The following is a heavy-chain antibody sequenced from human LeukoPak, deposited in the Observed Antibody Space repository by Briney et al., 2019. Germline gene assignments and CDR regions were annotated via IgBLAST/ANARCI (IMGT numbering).Heavy chain of an antibody. CDR3: AREGDYTFDY. CDR1: GGSISSSSYY. J-gene: IGHJ4*02. V-gene: IGHV4-39*02. D-gene: IGHD3-16*01. CDR2: IYYSGST. Sequence: SETLSLTCTVSGGSISSSSYYWGWIRQPPGKGLEWIGSIYYSGSTYYNPSLESRVTISVDTSKNQFSLKLSSVTAADTAVYYCAREGDYTFDYWGQGTLVTVSS.